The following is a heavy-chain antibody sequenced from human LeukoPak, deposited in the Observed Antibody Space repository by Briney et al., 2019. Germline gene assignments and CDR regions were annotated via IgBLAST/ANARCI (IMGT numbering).Heavy chain of an antibody. D-gene: IGHD3-10*01. J-gene: IGHJ6*02. Sequence: GGSLKLSCAASGFSFSDSAMHWVRQTSGKGLEWVGRIRSKANNYATAYAASVKGRFTISRDSAKNSLYLQMNSLRDEDTAVYYCASKVRAGGGMDVWGQGTTVTVSS. CDR1: GFSFSDSA. CDR3: ASKVRAGGGMDV. V-gene: IGHV3-73*01. CDR2: IRSKANNYAT.